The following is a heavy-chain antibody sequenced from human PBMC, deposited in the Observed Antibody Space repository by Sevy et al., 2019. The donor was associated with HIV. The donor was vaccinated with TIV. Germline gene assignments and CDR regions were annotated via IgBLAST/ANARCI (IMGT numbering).Heavy chain of an antibody. CDR1: GFNFITYV. CDR3: VKETRSGYLP. CDR2: ISPNGGST. Sequence: GGSLRLSCTVSGFNFITYVMTWVRQAPGKGLEWVSTISPNGGSTYYANSVKSRFTISRDNSKNTVFLQMNSLRAEDTAIYYCVKETRSGYLPWGQGTLVTVSS. D-gene: IGHD3-3*01. J-gene: IGHJ5*02. V-gene: IGHV3-23*01.